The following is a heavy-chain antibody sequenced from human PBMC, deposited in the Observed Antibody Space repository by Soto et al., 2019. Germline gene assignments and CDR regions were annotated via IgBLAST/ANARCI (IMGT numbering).Heavy chain of an antibody. J-gene: IGHJ4*02. CDR2: IVVGSGNT. Sequence: ASVKVSCKASGFTFTSSAMQWVRQARGQRLEWIGWIVVGSGNTNYAQKFQERVTITRDMSTSTAYMELSSLRSEDTAVYYCARFGSGWWFDYWGQGTLVTVSS. CDR3: ARFGSGWWFDY. D-gene: IGHD6-19*01. V-gene: IGHV1-58*02. CDR1: GFTFTSSA.